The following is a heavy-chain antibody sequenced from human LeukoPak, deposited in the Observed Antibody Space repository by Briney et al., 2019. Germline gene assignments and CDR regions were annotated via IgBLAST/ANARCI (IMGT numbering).Heavy chain of an antibody. V-gene: IGHV3-30-3*01. CDR3: ARDLRENPTGIAGPYYYYGMDV. J-gene: IGHJ6*02. D-gene: IGHD6-13*01. CDR2: ISYDGSNK. Sequence: GGSLRLSCAASGFTFSSYAMHWVRQAPGKGLEWVAVISYDGSNKYYADSVKGRFTISRDNSKNTLYLQMNSLRAEDTAVYYRARDLRENPTGIAGPYYYYGMDVWGQGTTVTVSS. CDR1: GFTFSSYA.